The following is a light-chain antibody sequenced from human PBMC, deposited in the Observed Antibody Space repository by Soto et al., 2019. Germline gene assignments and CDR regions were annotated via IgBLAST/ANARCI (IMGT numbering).Light chain of an antibody. CDR3: QQYNDWPGT. V-gene: IGKV1-5*01. CDR1: QSISSW. CDR2: DAS. J-gene: IGKJ1*01. Sequence: DIQMTQSLSTLSAYVGDRVTITCRASQSISSWLAWYQQKPGKAPKLLIYDASSLESGVPSRFSGSGSGTEFTLTISSLQSEDFAVYYCQQYNDWPGTFGQGTKV.